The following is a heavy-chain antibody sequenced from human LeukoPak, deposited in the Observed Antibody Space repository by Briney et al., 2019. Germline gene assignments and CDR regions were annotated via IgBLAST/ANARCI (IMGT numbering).Heavy chain of an antibody. CDR1: GYTLTELS. D-gene: IGHD3-22*01. CDR3: ATDGAIRTTYYYDSSGYYYAY. J-gene: IGHJ4*02. V-gene: IGHV1-24*01. Sequence: ASVKVSCKVSGYTLTELSMHWVRQAPGKGLEWMGGFDPEDGETIYAQKFQGRVTMTEDTSTDTAYMELSSLRSEDTAVYYCATDGAIRTTYYYDSSGYYYAYWGQGTLVTVSS. CDR2: FDPEDGET.